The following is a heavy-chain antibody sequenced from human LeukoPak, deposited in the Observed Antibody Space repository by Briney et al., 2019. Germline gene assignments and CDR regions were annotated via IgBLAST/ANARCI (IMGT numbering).Heavy chain of an antibody. D-gene: IGHD3/OR15-3a*01. CDR2: ISSSSSTI. CDR1: GFTFSSYT. Sequence: PGGSLRLSCAASGFTFSSYTMNWVRQAPGKGLEWVSYISSSSSTIYYADSVKGRFTISRDNAKNSLYLQMNSLGAEDTAVYYCARGGTGQDYWGQGTLVTVSP. CDR3: ARGGTGQDY. V-gene: IGHV3-48*01. J-gene: IGHJ4*02.